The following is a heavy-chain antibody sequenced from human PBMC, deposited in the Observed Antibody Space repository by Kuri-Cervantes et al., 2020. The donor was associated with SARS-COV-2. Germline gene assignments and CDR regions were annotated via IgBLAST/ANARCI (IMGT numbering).Heavy chain of an antibody. CDR1: GFTFSGSW. Sequence: GESLKISCAASGFTFSGSWMSWVRQAPGKGLEWVANINQDGSARYCGESVQGRFTISRDNAKNSLYLQMNSLRAEDTAVYYCAREGINYYYYYGMDVWGQGTTVTVSS. CDR2: INQDGSAR. J-gene: IGHJ6*02. V-gene: IGHV3-7*01. CDR3: AREGINYYYYYGMDV.